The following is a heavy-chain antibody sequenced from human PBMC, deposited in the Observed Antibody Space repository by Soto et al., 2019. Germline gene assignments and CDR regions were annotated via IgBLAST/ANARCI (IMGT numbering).Heavy chain of an antibody. CDR1: GYTFTNYG. Sequence: QVQLVQSGAEVKKPGASVTVSCKASGYTFTNYGLNWVRQAPGPGLEWMGWISAYSGHTNYAQKLQDRVTMTTDTSTSTAYMELRSLRSDDTAVYYCARRPHLADNVELDYWGQGTLVTVSS. CDR2: ISAYSGHT. D-gene: IGHD6-19*01. V-gene: IGHV1-18*01. J-gene: IGHJ4*02. CDR3: ARRPHLADNVELDY.